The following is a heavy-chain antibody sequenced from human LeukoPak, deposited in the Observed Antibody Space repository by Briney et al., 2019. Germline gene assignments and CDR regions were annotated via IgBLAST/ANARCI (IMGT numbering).Heavy chain of an antibody. D-gene: IGHD3-22*01. CDR2: ISWNSGSI. V-gene: IGHV3-9*01. J-gene: IGHJ4*02. Sequence: GGSLRLSCAASGFTFDDYAMHWVRQAPGKGLEWVSGISWNSGSIGYADSVKGRFTISRDNAKNSLYLQMNSLRAEDTAVYYCARVGSGYYPVEDWGQGTLVTVSS. CDR1: GFTFDDYA. CDR3: ARVGSGYYPVED.